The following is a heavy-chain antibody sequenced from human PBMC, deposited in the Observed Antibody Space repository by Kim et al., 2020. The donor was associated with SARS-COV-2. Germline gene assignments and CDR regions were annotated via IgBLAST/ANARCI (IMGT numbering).Heavy chain of an antibody. Sequence: GSLRLSCAASGFTFSSYAMSWVRQAPGKGLEWVSAISGSGGSTYYADSVKGRFTISRDNSKNTLYLQMNSLRAEDTAVYYCAKDKSATSRFDYWGQGTLVTVSS. D-gene: IGHD2-15*01. CDR2: ISGSGGST. V-gene: IGHV3-23*01. CDR1: GFTFSSYA. CDR3: AKDKSATSRFDY. J-gene: IGHJ4*02.